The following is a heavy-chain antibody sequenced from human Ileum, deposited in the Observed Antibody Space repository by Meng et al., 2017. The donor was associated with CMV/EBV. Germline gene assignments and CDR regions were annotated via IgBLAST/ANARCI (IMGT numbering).Heavy chain of an antibody. CDR3: ARDLLAQIAVAFPGYYYYGMDV. V-gene: IGHV3-66*02. CDR2: IYSGGST. Sequence: GESLKISCAASGFTFSSYAMSWVRQAPGKGLEWVSVIYSGGSTYYADSVKGRFTISRDNSKNTLYLQMNSLRAEDTAVYYCARDLLAQIAVAFPGYYYYGMDVWGQGTTVTVSS. CDR1: GFTFSSYA. J-gene: IGHJ6*02. D-gene: IGHD6-19*01.